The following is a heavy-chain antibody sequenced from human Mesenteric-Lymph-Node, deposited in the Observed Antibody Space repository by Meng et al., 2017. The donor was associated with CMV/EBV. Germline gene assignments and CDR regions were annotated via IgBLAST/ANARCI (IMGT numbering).Heavy chain of an antibody. CDR1: GGSISSSSDY. CDR2: IYYSSST. V-gene: IGHV4-39*07. Sequence: SETLSLTCTVSGGSISSSSDYGGWIRQPPGEGLEWIGSIYYSSSTYYNPSLKSRVTISVDTSKNQFSLKLSSVTAADTAVYYCARVFGVVMFDPWGQGTLVTVSS. CDR3: ARVFGVVMFDP. J-gene: IGHJ5*02. D-gene: IGHD3-3*01.